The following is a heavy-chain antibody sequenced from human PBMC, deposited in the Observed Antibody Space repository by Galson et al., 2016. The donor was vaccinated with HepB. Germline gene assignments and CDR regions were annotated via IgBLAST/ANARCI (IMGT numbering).Heavy chain of an antibody. J-gene: IGHJ4*02. V-gene: IGHV6-1*01. CDR1: GDSVSSNNVA. Sequence: CAISGDSVSSNNVAWNWIRQSPSRGLEWLGRTYYRSTEWYNDYAVSVKSRIIINPDTSKNHFSLQLNSVTPEDTAVYYCARDRSAVAGFYYFGFWGQGTLITVSS. D-gene: IGHD6-19*01. CDR3: ARDRSAVAGFYYFGF. CDR2: TYYRSTEWYN.